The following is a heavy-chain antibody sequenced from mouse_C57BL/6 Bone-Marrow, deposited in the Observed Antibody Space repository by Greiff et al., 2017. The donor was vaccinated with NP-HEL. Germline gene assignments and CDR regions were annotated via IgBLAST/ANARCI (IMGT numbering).Heavy chain of an antibody. CDR3: ATDYYGSSYVPFAY. D-gene: IGHD1-1*01. V-gene: IGHV14-3*01. J-gene: IGHJ3*01. CDR1: GFNIKNTY. CDR2: IDPANGNT. Sequence: VQLQQSVAELVRPGASVKLSCTASGFNIKNTYMHWVKQRPEPGLEWIGRIDPANGNTKYAPKFQGKATITADTSSNTAYLQLSSLTSEDTAIYYCATDYYGSSYVPFAYWGQGTLVTVSA.